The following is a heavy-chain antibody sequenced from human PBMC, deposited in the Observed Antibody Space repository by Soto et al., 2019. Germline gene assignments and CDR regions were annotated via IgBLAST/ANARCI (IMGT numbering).Heavy chain of an antibody. Sequence: QVQLVESGGGVVQSGRSLRLSCAASGFTFSSHTMHWVRQAPGKGLEWVAVISYDGSNKFYADSVKGRFTISRDNSNKMLYLQMNSLRAEDTAVYICARDMARGSDVFDIWGQGTMVTVSS. CDR3: ARDMARGSDVFDI. J-gene: IGHJ3*02. CDR1: GFTFSSHT. V-gene: IGHV3-30-3*01. D-gene: IGHD1-26*01. CDR2: ISYDGSNK.